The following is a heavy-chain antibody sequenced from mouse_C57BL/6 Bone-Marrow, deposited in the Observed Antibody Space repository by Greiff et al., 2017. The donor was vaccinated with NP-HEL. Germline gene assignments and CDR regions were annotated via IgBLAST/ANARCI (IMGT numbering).Heavy chain of an antibody. CDR3: ARLLWLRRDWYFDV. CDR2: IDPSASYT. CDR1: GYTFTSYW. J-gene: IGHJ1*03. V-gene: IGHV1-59*01. D-gene: IGHD2-2*01. Sequence: QVQLQQPGAELVRPGTSVKLSCKASGYTFTSYWMHWVKQRPGQGLEWIGVIDPSASYTNYNQKFKGKATLTVDTSSSTAYMQLSSLTSEDSAVYYCARLLWLRRDWYFDVWGTGTTVTVSS.